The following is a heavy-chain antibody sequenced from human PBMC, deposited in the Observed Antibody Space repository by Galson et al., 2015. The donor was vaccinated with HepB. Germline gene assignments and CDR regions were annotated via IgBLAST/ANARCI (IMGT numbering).Heavy chain of an antibody. CDR2: IWYDGGNK. Sequence: SLRLSCAASGFIFNTYAIHWVRQAPGKGLEWVAIIWYDGGNKFYADSVKGRFTISRDNSKNTVYLQMNSLRVEDTSVYYCARAGRDHIDYDDISAFMFLGTDVWGQATTVTVSS. CDR3: ARAGRDHIDYDDISAFMFLGTDV. V-gene: IGHV3-33*01. J-gene: IGHJ6*02. D-gene: IGHD3-16*01. CDR1: GFIFNTYA.